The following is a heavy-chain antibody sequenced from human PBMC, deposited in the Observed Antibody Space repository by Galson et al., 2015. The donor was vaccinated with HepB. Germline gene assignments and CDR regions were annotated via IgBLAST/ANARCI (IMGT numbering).Heavy chain of an antibody. D-gene: IGHD4-17*01. J-gene: IGHJ6*03. CDR1: GFTFRSNA. Sequence: SLRLSCAASGFTFRSNAMSWVRQAPGKGLEWVSAISGSGESTYYADSVKGRFTISRDTSKNTLYLQMHSLRAEDTAVYYCAKVYGDYAWGYYYYMDVWGKGTTVTVS. CDR2: ISGSGEST. V-gene: IGHV3-23*01. CDR3: AKVYGDYAWGYYYYMDV.